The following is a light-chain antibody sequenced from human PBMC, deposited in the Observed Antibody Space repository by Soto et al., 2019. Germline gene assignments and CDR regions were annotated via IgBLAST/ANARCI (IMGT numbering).Light chain of an antibody. CDR2: WAS. J-gene: IGKJ1*01. CDR1: HVVLYSSNNKNY. CDR3: QQYYSTPWT. V-gene: IGKV4-1*01. Sequence: DIVMTQSPDSLAVSLGEGATINCNSGHVVLYSSNNKNYLAWYQQKPGQPPKLLIYWASTRESGVPDRFSGSGSGTDFTLTISSLQAEDVAVYYCQQYYSTPWTFGQGTKVDIK.